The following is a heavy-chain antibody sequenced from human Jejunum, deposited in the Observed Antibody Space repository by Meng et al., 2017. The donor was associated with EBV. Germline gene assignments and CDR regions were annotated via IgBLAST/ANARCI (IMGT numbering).Heavy chain of an antibody. J-gene: IGHJ4*02. D-gene: IGHD3-16*02. V-gene: IGHV4-34*02. Sequence: QGRLQQWGPGLLKPSETLSLTCAVYRGSVSGYYWSWIRQHPGKGLEWIGEINHSGSTNYNPSLRSRVTISVETSKNQFSLRLNSVTAADTAVYYCARVAFSYTTRSLDSWGQGTLVTVSS. CDR1: RGSVSGYY. CDR3: ARVAFSYTTRSLDS. CDR2: INHSGST.